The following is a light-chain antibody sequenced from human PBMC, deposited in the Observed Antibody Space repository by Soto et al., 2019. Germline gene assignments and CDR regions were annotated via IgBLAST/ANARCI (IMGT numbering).Light chain of an antibody. J-gene: IGLJ3*02. CDR1: SSDVGAYKY. CDR2: EVT. V-gene: IGLV2-8*01. CDR3: TSYVGNDIWV. Sequence: QSALNQPPSASGSPGQSVTISCTGTSSDVGAYKYVSWYQQYPGKAPKLMIYEVTKRPSGVPDRFSGSKSGNTASLTVSGLQAEDEADYYCTSYVGNDIWVFGGGTKLTVL.